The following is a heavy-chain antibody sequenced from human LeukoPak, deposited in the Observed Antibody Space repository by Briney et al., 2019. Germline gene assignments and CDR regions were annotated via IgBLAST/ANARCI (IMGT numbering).Heavy chain of an antibody. CDR2: INHSGST. CDR1: GGSFSGYY. Sequence: PSGTLSPTCAVYGGSFSGYYWSWIRQPPGKGLELIGEINHSGSTNYNPSLKSRVTISVDTSKNQFSLKLSSVTAADTAVYYCARGGSSGSYAGVDVWGQGTTVTVSS. J-gene: IGHJ6*02. D-gene: IGHD3-10*01. CDR3: ARGGSSGSYAGVDV. V-gene: IGHV4-34*01.